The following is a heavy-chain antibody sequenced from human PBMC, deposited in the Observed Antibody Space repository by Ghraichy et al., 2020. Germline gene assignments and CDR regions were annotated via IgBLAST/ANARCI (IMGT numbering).Heavy chain of an antibody. CDR3: ARVDYDILTGYPWANAFDI. CDR1: GAFISSSSYY. D-gene: IGHD3-9*01. V-gene: IGHV4-39*01. CDR2: IYYSGST. J-gene: IGHJ3*02. Sequence: SETLSLTCTVSGAFISSSSYYWGCIRQPPGKGLEWIVCIYYSGSTYYNPSLKSRVTISVDTSKNQFSLKLSSVTAADTAVYYCARVDYDILTGYPWANAFDIWGQGTMVTVSS.